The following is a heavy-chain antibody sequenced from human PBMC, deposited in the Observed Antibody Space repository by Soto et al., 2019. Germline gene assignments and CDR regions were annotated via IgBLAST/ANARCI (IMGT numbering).Heavy chain of an antibody. V-gene: IGHV4-59*01. J-gene: IGHJ4*02. D-gene: IGHD4-17*01. Sequence: SETLSLTCTVSGGSISSYYWSWIRQPPGKGLEWIGYIHYNGNTNYNPSLKSRVTISVDTSKNQFSLNLSSVTAADTAVYYCATLTTVTTNFDFWGQGTLVTVSS. CDR1: GGSISSYY. CDR3: ATLTTVTTNFDF. CDR2: IHYNGNT.